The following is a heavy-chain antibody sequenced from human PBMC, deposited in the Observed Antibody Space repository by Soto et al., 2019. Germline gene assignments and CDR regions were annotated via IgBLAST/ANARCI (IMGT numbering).Heavy chain of an antibody. CDR3: ASMKGVRRFDY. CDR1: GITFSSYA. D-gene: IGHD3-10*01. V-gene: IGHV3-23*01. CDR2: ISGSGGST. Sequence: EVQLLESGGDLVQPGGSLRLSCAASGITFSSYAMSWVRQAPGKGLEWVSSISGSGGSTYYADSVKGRFTTSRDNSKNTRYLQMSSLRAEDTASYYCASMKGVRRFDYWGQGTLVTVSS. J-gene: IGHJ4*02.